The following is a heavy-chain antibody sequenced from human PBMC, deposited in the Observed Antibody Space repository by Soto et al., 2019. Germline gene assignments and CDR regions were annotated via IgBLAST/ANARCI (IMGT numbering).Heavy chain of an antibody. D-gene: IGHD3-22*01. Sequence: QVQLVESGGGVVQPGRSLRLSCAASGFTFSSYGMHWVRQAPGKGLEWLGEIYHSGSTNYNPSLKTRVTLSVDKTKNQFSLRLRSLTAADTAMYYCARGEGNTISVIVNWGQGTLVTVSS. V-gene: IGHV4-4*02. J-gene: IGHJ4*02. CDR3: ARGEGNTISVIVN. CDR1: GFTFSSYG. CDR2: IYHSGST.